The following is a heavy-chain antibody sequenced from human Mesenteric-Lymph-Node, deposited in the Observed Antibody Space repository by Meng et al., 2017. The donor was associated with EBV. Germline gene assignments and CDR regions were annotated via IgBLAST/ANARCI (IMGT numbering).Heavy chain of an antibody. V-gene: IGHV4-4*02. Sequence: QVQLQGSGPGLVKPSGTLSLPCAVSGGSISSGYGWSWVRQPPEKGLEWIGEIYHDGTTNYPPSLKSRVTISVDTSKNQFSLKLSSVTAADTAVYYCATSSLTVDYWGQGTLVTVSS. J-gene: IGHJ4*02. CDR2: IYHDGTT. CDR1: GGSISSGYG. CDR3: ATSSLTVDY.